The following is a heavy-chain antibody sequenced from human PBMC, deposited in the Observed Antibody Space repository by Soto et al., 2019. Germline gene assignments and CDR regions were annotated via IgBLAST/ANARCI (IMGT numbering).Heavy chain of an antibody. Sequence: ASVKVSCKASGYTFTSYGISWVRQAPGQGLEWMGWISAYNGNTNYAQKLQGRVTMTTDTSTSTAYMELRSLRSDDTAVYYCAREGNSGYCSGGSCYSVHGADYWGQGTLVTVSS. D-gene: IGHD2-15*01. CDR2: ISAYNGNT. CDR1: GYTFTSYG. V-gene: IGHV1-18*01. J-gene: IGHJ4*02. CDR3: AREGNSGYCSGGSCYSVHGADY.